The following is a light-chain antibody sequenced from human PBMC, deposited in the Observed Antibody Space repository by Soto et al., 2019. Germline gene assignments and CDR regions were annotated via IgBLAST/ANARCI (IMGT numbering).Light chain of an antibody. J-gene: IGKJ1*01. CDR3: QQRSNWPRT. Sequence: EIVMTQSPATLSVSPGERATLSCRASQSVSSNLAWYQQKPGQAPRLLIYDASNRATGIPARFSGSGSGTDFTLTISSLEPEDFAVYYCQQRSNWPRTFVQGTKVEIK. CDR2: DAS. CDR1: QSVSSN. V-gene: IGKV3-11*01.